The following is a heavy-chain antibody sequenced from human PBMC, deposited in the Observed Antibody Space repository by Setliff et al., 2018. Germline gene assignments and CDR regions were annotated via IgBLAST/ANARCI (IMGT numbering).Heavy chain of an antibody. V-gene: IGHV3-64*02. Sequence: PGGSLRLSCVGSGFTFSDYVMQWVRQAPGKGLEFVSAISHDASGTYYADSVRGRFTISRDNSKSTAWLQMGSLRGDDMAVYYCARRTAMACTPRLYFDYWGQGTLVTVSS. J-gene: IGHJ4*02. CDR1: GFTFSDYV. CDR2: ISHDASGT. CDR3: ARRTAMACTPRLYFDY. D-gene: IGHD6-19*01.